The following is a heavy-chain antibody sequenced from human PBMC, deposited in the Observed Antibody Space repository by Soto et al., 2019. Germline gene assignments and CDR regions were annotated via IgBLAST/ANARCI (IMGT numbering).Heavy chain of an antibody. V-gene: IGHV3-7*03. CDR3: SRENRFQDY. D-gene: IGHD3-10*01. CDR2: IKSDGSEQ. Sequence: EVQLVESGGGLVQPGGSLRLSCEASGFSFNAYYMTWVRQAPGRGLEWVASIKSDGSEQYYVDSVKGRFTISRDNAKNSLYLQMNSLRAGDTALYYCSRENRFQDYWGQGTLVIVSS. CDR1: GFSFNAYY. J-gene: IGHJ4*02.